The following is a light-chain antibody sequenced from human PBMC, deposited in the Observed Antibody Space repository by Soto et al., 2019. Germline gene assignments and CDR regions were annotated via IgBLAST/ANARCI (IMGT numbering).Light chain of an antibody. CDR1: QDINSW. V-gene: IGKV1-27*01. CDR3: QKYNSAPWT. J-gene: IGKJ1*01. Sequence: DIQMTQSPSALSASVGDRVTITCRASQDINSWLAWYQQKPGKVPKLLIYAASTLQSGVPSRFSGSGSGTDFTLTISSLQPEDVATYYCQKYNSAPWTFGQGTKVDI. CDR2: AAS.